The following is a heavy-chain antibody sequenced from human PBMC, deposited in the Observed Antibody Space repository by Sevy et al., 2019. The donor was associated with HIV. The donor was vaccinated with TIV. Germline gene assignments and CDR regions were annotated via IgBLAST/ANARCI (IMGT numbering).Heavy chain of an antibody. D-gene: IGHD3-22*01. V-gene: IGHV3-23*05. Sequence: GGSLRLSCKPSGFTFISYAMNWVRQAPGKGLEWVSLIYSSGRTYYGDSVKGRFTISRDDSKNTLYLQMNSVRAEDTALYYCTRVHSGGYPFDYWGQGSLVTVSS. CDR2: IYSSGRT. CDR3: TRVHSGGYPFDY. J-gene: IGHJ4*02. CDR1: GFTFISYA.